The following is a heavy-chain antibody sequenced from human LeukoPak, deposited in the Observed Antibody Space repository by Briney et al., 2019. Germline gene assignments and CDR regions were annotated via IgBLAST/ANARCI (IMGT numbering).Heavy chain of an antibody. J-gene: IGHJ5*02. CDR1: GGSISSYY. CDR3: ARGRVTTYYDLENNWFDP. V-gene: IGHV4-4*07. Sequence: PSETLSLTCTVSGGSISSYYWSWIRQPAGKGLEWIGRIYTSGSTTYNPSLKSRLNMSVDTSKNQFSLRLSSVTAADTAVYYCARGRVTTYYDLENNWFDPWGQGTLVTVSS. D-gene: IGHD3-3*01. CDR2: IYTSGST.